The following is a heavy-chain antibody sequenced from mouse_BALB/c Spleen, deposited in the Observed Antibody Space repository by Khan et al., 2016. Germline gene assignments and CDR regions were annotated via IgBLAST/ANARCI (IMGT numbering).Heavy chain of an antibody. V-gene: IGHV1S41*01. CDR2: IAPGSGST. CDR3: ARGAY. J-gene: IGHJ3*01. Sequence: DLVKPGASVKLSCKASGYTFTSYWINWIKQRPGQGLEWIGRIAPGSGSTYYTEMFKGKATLTVDTSSSTAYIQLSSLSSEDSAVYCCARGAYWGQGTLVTVSA. CDR1: GYTFTSYW.